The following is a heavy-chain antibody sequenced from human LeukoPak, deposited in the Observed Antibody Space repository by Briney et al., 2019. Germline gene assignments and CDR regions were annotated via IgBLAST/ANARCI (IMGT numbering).Heavy chain of an antibody. D-gene: IGHD2-2*01. CDR2: IIPIFGTA. Sequence: SVKVSCKASGGTFTSYAISWVRHAPRQGLEWMGGIIPIFGTANYAQKFQGRVTITADESTSTAYMELSSLRSEDTAVYYCAGGGPIVVVPAYNWFDRWGQGTLVTVSS. CDR1: GGTFTSYA. J-gene: IGHJ5*02. CDR3: AGGGPIVVVPAYNWFDR. V-gene: IGHV1-69*13.